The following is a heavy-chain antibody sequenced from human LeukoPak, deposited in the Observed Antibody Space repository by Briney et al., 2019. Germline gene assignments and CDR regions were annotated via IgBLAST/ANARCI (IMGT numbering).Heavy chain of an antibody. V-gene: IGHV3-21*01. J-gene: IGHJ6*02. CDR2: ISSSSSYI. D-gene: IGHD6-13*01. CDR3: ARLPDADRGSSWSYGMDV. CDR1: GFTFSSYS. Sequence: PGGSLRLSCAASGFTFSSYSMNWVRQAPGKGLEWVSSISSSSSYIYYADSVKGRFTISRDNAKNSLYLQMNSLRAEDTAVYYCARLPDADRGSSWSYGMDVWGQGTTVTVSS.